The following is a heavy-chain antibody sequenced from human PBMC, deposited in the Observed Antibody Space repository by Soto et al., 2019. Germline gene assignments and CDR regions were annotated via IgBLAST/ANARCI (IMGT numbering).Heavy chain of an antibody. J-gene: IGHJ4*02. D-gene: IGHD3-16*02. Sequence: GGSLRLSRAASGFTFSRCGMHWVRQAPGKGLEWVAVIWSDGSNKYYADSVKGRFTISRDNSKNTLYLQMNSLRAEDTAVYYCARDEADYYYVWGSYRLDYCGQGTRVTVSS. CDR1: GFTFSRCG. V-gene: IGHV3-33*01. CDR3: ARDEADYYYVWGSYRLDY. CDR2: IWSDGSNK.